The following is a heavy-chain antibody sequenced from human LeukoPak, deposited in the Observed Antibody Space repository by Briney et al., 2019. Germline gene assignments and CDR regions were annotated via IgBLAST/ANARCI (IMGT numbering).Heavy chain of an antibody. D-gene: IGHD5-12*01. CDR3: ASGYSGYDSRSGLDY. CDR1: GGSISSSSYY. Sequence: SETLSLTCTVSGGSISSSSYYWGWIRQPPGKGLEWIGSIYYSGSTYYNPSLKSRVTISVDTSKNQFSLKLSSVTAADTAVYYCASGYSGYDSRSGLDYWGQGTLVTVSS. V-gene: IGHV4-39*07. J-gene: IGHJ4*02. CDR2: IYYSGST.